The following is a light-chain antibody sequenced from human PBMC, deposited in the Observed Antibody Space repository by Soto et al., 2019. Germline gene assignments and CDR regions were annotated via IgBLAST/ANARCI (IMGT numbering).Light chain of an antibody. Sequence: SYELTQPPSVSVAPEKTATITCGGDNIGINAVHWYQQKPGQAPLLVVYYDSDRPSGIPERFSGSTSGNTATLTISRVEAGDEADYYCQLWNSSSDPGVFGGGTKLTVL. V-gene: IGLV3-21*04. CDR3: QLWNSSSDPGV. J-gene: IGLJ3*02. CDR1: NIGINA. CDR2: YDS.